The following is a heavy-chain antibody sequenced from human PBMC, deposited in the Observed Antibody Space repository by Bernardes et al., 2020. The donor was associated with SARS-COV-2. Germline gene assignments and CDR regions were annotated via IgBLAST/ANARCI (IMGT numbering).Heavy chain of an antibody. CDR1: GGSISSTNYY. V-gene: IGHV4-39*01. D-gene: IGHD2-21*02. CDR2: FYSSGNT. CDR3: ARSSCGRDCYIGGLRSWDYGMDV. J-gene: IGHJ6*02. Sequence: SETLSLTCTVSGGSISSTNYYWGWIRQPPGKGLEWIASFYSSGNTYYNPSLQSRVTKSVDSSKNQFSLRLTSVTAAETAVYYCARSSCGRDCYIGGLRSWDYGMDVWGQGTTVTVSS.